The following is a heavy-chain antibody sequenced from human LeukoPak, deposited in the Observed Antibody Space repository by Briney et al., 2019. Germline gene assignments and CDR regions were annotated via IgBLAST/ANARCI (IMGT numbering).Heavy chain of an antibody. CDR1: GFTFSSYG. D-gene: IGHD1-26*01. V-gene: IGHV4-38-2*02. CDR3: ARDIEGSDAFDI. Sequence: GSLRLSCAASGFTFSSYGMSWVRQAPGKGLEWVGSIYHSGSTYYNPSLKSRVTISVDTSKNQFSLKLSSVTAADTAVYYCARDIEGSDAFDIWGQGTMVTVSS. CDR2: IYHSGST. J-gene: IGHJ3*02.